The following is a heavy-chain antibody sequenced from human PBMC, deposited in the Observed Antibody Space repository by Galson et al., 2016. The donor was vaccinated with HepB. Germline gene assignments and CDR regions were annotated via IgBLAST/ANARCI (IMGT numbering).Heavy chain of an antibody. V-gene: IGHV3-74*01. D-gene: IGHD6-19*01. CDR1: GFTFSDYY. CDR2: ISSDGNTT. Sequence: SLRLSCAASGFTFSDYYMHWVRQGPGRGLMWVSRISSDGNTTAYADSVKGRFTISRDNAKNTLYLQMNRLRAEDTAMYFCTRDLATVADTWVDPWGQGTPVTVSS. J-gene: IGHJ5*02. CDR3: TRDLATVADTWVDP.